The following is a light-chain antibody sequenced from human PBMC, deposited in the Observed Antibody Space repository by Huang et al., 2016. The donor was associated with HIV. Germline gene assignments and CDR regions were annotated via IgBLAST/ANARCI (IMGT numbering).Light chain of an antibody. CDR3: QQYIIYSRT. V-gene: IGKV1-5*03. CDR1: QSISSW. Sequence: DIQMNQSPSPLSASVGDRVTITCRASQSISSWLAWYQHKPGKAPKLLIYKASNFESGVPARFSGSGSGTEFTLTISSLQPDDFGTYYCQQYIIYSRTFGQGTKVQI. J-gene: IGKJ1*01. CDR2: KAS.